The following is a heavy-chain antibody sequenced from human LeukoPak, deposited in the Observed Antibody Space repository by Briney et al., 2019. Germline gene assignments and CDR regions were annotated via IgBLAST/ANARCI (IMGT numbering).Heavy chain of an antibody. Sequence: ASVKVSCKASGYTFTSYGISWVRQAPGQGLEWMGWISAYNGNTNYAQKLQGRVTMTTDTSTSTAYMELRSLRSDDTAVYYCARDDSDLGYCSGGSCSFDYWGQGTLVTVPS. J-gene: IGHJ4*02. V-gene: IGHV1-18*01. D-gene: IGHD2-15*01. CDR2: ISAYNGNT. CDR1: GYTFTSYG. CDR3: ARDDSDLGYCSGGSCSFDY.